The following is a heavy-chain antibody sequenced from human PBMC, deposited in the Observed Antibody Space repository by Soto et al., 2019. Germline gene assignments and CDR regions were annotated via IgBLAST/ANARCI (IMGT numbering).Heavy chain of an antibody. V-gene: IGHV3-33*03. CDR3: ARWGCSGSNCNLNQRSFDL. CDR2: IWYDGSNK. CDR1: GFIFNEYG. J-gene: IGHJ4*02. Sequence: QVQLVESGGGVVQPGRSLRLSCAASGFIFNEYGMHWVRQAPGKGLECVAVIWYDGSNKYYAASVKGRFTFSRDNSKNTMSLQMNSLRAEDTAVYYCARWGCSGSNCNLNQRSFDLWGQGTLVTVSS. D-gene: IGHD2-15*01.